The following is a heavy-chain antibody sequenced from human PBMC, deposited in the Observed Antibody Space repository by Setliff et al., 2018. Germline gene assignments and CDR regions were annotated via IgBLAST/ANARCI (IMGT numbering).Heavy chain of an antibody. CDR1: GYTLINYG. J-gene: IGHJ4*02. CDR2: ISPHTGNT. V-gene: IGHV1-18*01. CDR3: ERLVRYCTTTTCQRTSGDDF. D-gene: IGHD2-2*01. Sequence: GASVKVSCKASGYTLINYGISWVRQAPGQGLEWMGWISPHTGNTFYAPQFQGRVIMTTDTSTNTAYMDLRSLRSDDTAVYYCERLVRYCTTTTCQRTSGDDFWGQGTLVTVSS.